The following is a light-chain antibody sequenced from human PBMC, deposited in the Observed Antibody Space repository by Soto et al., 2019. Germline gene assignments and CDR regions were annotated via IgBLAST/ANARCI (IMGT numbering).Light chain of an antibody. CDR1: QSVSRH. J-gene: IGKJ5*01. V-gene: IGKV3-11*01. CDR2: GAS. Sequence: EIVLTQSPATLSLSPGERATLSCRASQSVSRHLAWYQQKPGQAPRLLIYGASTRASGTPARFSGSGSGTDFTLTISSLEPEDFAVYYCQQRSNWPITFGQGTRLEN. CDR3: QQRSNWPIT.